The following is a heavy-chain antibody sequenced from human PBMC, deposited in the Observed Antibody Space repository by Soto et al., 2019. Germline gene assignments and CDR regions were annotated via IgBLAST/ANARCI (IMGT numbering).Heavy chain of an antibody. D-gene: IGHD3-9*01. CDR2: ISTDNGST. CDR3: TRDAKYYAIMTGYFVNDY. V-gene: IGHV1-18*01. Sequence: QVQLVQSGGEVKKPGASVKVSCKASGYTFSNFGISWVRQAPGQGLEWMGWISTDNGSTKYAQNLQGRVTMTTATTTSTDYMELRSLRSDDTAVYYCTRDAKYYAIMTGYFVNDYWGQGTLVTVSS. J-gene: IGHJ4*02. CDR1: GYTFSNFG.